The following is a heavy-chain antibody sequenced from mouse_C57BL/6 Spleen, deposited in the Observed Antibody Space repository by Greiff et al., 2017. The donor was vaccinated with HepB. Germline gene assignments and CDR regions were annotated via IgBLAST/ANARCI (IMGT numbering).Heavy chain of an antibody. D-gene: IGHD2-14*01. J-gene: IGHJ1*03. CDR3: ARQGVRLWYFDV. CDR2: ISNGGGST. V-gene: IGHV5-12*01. CDR1: GFTFSDYY. Sequence: EVKLMESGGGLVQPGGSLKLSCAASGFTFSDYYMYWVRQTPEKRLEWVAYISNGGGSTYYPDTVKGRFTISRDNAKNTLYLQMSRLKSEDTAMYYCARQGVRLWYFDVWGTGTTVTVSS.